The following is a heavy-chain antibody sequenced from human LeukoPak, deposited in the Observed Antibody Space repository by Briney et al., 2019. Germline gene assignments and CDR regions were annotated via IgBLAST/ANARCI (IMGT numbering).Heavy chain of an antibody. CDR2: ISAYNGNT. D-gene: IGHD6-19*01. Sequence: ASVKVSCKASGYTFTSYGISWVRQAPGQGLEWMGWISAYNGNTNYAQKLQGRVAMTTDTSTSTAYMELRSLRSDDTAVYYCARDKNQWLVRARSWFDPWGQGTLVTVSS. CDR1: GYTFTSYG. J-gene: IGHJ5*02. V-gene: IGHV1-18*01. CDR3: ARDKNQWLVRARSWFDP.